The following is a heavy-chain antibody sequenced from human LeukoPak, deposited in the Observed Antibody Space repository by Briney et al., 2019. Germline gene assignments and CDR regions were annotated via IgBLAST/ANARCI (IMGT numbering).Heavy chain of an antibody. J-gene: IGHJ4*02. CDR2: IIGSGGAT. V-gene: IGHV3-23*01. CDR3: AKDGFYDSSGYYDY. D-gene: IGHD3-22*01. Sequence: GGSLRLSCVGSGYIFSSYAMTWVRQAPGKGLEWVSGIIGSGGATYSADSVKGRFTVSRDNAKNTVHLQMNSLRAEDTAVYYCAKDGFYDSSGYYDYWGQGTLVTVSS. CDR1: GYIFSSYA.